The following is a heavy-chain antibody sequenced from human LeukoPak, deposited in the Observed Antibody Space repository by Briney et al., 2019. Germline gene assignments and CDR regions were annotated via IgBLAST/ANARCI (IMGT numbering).Heavy chain of an antibody. D-gene: IGHD3-22*01. CDR2: INHSGST. Sequence: SETLSLTCAVYGGSFSGYYWSWIRQPPGKGLEWIGEINHSGSTNYNPSLKSRVTISVDTSKNQFSLKLSSVTAADTAVYYCARGRRLSPGPRLPYDSSGYYHDYWGQGTLVTVSS. CDR1: GGSFSGYY. J-gene: IGHJ4*02. CDR3: ARGRRLSPGPRLPYDSSGYYHDY. V-gene: IGHV4-34*01.